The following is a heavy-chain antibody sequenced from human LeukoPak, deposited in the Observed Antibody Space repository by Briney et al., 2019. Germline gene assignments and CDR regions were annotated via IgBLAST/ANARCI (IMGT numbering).Heavy chain of an antibody. D-gene: IGHD3-22*01. CDR1: GYTFTSYG. CDR2: ISAYNGNT. Sequence: ASVKVSCKASGYTFTSYGISWVRQAPGRGLEWMGWISAYNGNTNYAQKLQGKVTMTTDTSTSTAYMELRSLRSDDTAVYYCARVVHPYDYESSGLTYDAFDIWGQGTMVTVSS. CDR3: ARVVHPYDYESSGLTYDAFDI. J-gene: IGHJ3*02. V-gene: IGHV1-18*01.